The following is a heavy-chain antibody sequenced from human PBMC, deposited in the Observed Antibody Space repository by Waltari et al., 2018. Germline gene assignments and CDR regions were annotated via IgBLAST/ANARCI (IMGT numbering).Heavy chain of an antibody. V-gene: IGHV4-38-2*01. CDR1: GYSIGNGLY. J-gene: IGHJ4*02. CDR2: IYYSGTT. Sequence: QVQLHESGPGLVRPSETVSLTCDVSGYSIGNGLYWGWIRQPPGKGLEWIANIYYSGTTYYNPSLRSRVTISVDTSKNLFSLKLRSVTAADTAIYYCARMDFWSGYDYWGPGTLLSVSS. CDR3: ARMDFWSGYDY. D-gene: IGHD3-3*01.